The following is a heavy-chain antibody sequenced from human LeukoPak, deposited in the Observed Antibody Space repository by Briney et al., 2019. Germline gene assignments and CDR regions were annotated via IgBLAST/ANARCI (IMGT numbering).Heavy chain of an antibody. CDR3: ARDSSAMVAIDY. CDR2: INPSGGST. D-gene: IGHD5-18*01. Sequence: ASVKVSCKASGYTFTSYYMHWVRQAPGQGLEWMGIINPSGGSTSYAQKFQGRVAMTRDTSTSTVYMELSSLRSEDTAVYYCARDSSAMVAIDYWGQGTLVTVSS. V-gene: IGHV1-46*01. J-gene: IGHJ4*02. CDR1: GYTFTSYY.